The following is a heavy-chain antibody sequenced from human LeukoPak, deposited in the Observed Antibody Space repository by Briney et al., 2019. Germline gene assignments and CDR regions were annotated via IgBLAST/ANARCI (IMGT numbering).Heavy chain of an antibody. CDR1: GFTFSSYW. J-gene: IGHJ5*02. CDR2: IEQDGSEK. Sequence: GGSLRLSCAASGFTFSSYWMSWVRQAPGKGLEWVGNIEQDGSEKYYVDSVKGRFTISRDNAKNSLYLQMNSLRAEDTAVYYCARDTPPYSNSSIWFDPWGQGTLVTVSS. V-gene: IGHV3-7*04. CDR3: ARDTPPYSNSSIWFDP. D-gene: IGHD6-13*01.